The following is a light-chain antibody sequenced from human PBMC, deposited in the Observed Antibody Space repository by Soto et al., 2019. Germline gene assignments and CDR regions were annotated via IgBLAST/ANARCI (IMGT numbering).Light chain of an antibody. J-gene: IGKJ1*01. CDR2: DAS. V-gene: IGKV1-5*01. Sequence: DIQMTQSPPTLSASVGDRVSMTCRASQNINKRLAWYQQKPGKAPKFLISDASNLESGVPSRFSGSGSGTEFTLTIFGLQPDDIATYYCHPYIRYWMFGQGTKVDIK. CDR3: HPYIRYWM. CDR1: QNINKR.